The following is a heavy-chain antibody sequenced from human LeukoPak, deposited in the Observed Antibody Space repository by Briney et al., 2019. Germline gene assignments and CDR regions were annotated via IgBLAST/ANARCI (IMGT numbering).Heavy chain of an antibody. Sequence: SETLSLTCAVYGGSFSGYYWSWIRQPPGKGLEWIGEINHSGSTNYNPSLKSRVTISVDTSKNQFSLKLSSVTAADTAVYYCARVRPDYYDSSGYVGSSYFDYWGQGTLVTVSS. D-gene: IGHD3-22*01. CDR2: INHSGST. V-gene: IGHV4-34*01. CDR3: ARVRPDYYDSSGYVGSSYFDY. J-gene: IGHJ4*02. CDR1: GGSFSGYY.